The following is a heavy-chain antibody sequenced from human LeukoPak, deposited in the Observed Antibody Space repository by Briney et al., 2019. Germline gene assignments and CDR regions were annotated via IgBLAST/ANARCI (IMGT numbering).Heavy chain of an antibody. J-gene: IGHJ4*02. Sequence: GGSLRLSCAASGFTFSSYAMTWVRQAPGKGLEWVSAISGSGGSTYYADSVKGRFTISRDTSKSTLYLQMNSLRAEDTAVYYCAKRSGDSYYLDSWGQGTLVTVSS. CDR1: GFTFSSYA. CDR2: ISGSGGST. D-gene: IGHD2-15*01. V-gene: IGHV3-23*01. CDR3: AKRSGDSYYLDS.